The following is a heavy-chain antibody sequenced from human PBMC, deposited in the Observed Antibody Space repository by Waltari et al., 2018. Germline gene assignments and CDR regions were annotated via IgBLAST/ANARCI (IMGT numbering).Heavy chain of an antibody. D-gene: IGHD5-12*01. V-gene: IGHV4-38-2*01. J-gene: IGHJ4*02. Sequence: QVQLQESGPGLVKPSETLSLTCAVSGYSISSGYYWGWIRQPPGKGLEWIGSVYHSGSTYDNPSLKSRVTISVDTSKNQFSLKLSSVTAADTAVYYCAGRVNIVATTFDYWGQGTLVTVSS. CDR3: AGRVNIVATTFDY. CDR1: GYSISSGYY. CDR2: VYHSGST.